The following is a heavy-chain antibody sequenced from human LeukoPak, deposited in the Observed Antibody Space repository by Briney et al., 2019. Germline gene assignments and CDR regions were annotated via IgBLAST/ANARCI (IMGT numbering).Heavy chain of an antibody. D-gene: IGHD2-8*01. J-gene: IGHJ4*02. CDR1: GFTFSNYW. V-gene: IGHV3-7*01. Sequence: GGSLRLSCAASGFTFSNYWMSWVRQAPGKGLEWVASIHQHGNEKYFVDSVRGRFTISRDNVKNSLYLQMSSLRAEDTAVYYCATLNGPLFEYWGQGTLVTVSS. CDR3: ATLNGPLFEY. CDR2: IHQHGNEK.